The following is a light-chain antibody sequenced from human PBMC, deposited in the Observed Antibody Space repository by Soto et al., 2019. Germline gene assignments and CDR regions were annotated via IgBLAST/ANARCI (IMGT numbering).Light chain of an antibody. V-gene: IGKV3-11*01. CDR1: QGVGSS. CDR2: DVS. CDR3: QDRSVWDPLS. Sequence: EIVLTQSPATLSLSPGERATLSCRASQGVGSSLAWYQQKPGQAPQLLIYDVSNRATGIPARFSGSGSGTDFTLTISSLQPEDFAVLCCQDRSVWDPLSFGGGNKVEI. J-gene: IGKJ4*01.